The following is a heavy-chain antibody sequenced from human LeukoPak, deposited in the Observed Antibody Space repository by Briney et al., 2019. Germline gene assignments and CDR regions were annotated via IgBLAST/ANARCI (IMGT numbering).Heavy chain of an antibody. D-gene: IGHD6-13*01. J-gene: IGHJ4*02. CDR3: ARAEPLAAAGPDLFDY. CDR2: IWYDGSNK. CDR1: GFTFSDYA. Sequence: GGSLRLSCTASGFTFSDYAMSWARQAPGKGLGWVAVIWYDGSNKYYADSVKGRFTISRDNSKNTLYLQMNSLRAEDTAVYYCARAEPLAAAGPDLFDYWGQGTLVTVSS. V-gene: IGHV3-33*08.